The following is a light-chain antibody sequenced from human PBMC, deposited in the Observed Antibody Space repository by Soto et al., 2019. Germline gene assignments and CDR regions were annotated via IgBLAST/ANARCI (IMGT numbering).Light chain of an antibody. J-gene: IGKJ1*01. CDR2: AAS. V-gene: IGKV1-39*01. Sequence: DIQMTQSPSSLSASVGDRVTITCLASQSISSYLNWYQQKPGKAPKLLIYAASSLQSGVPSRFSGSVSGTDFTLTISSLQPEDFATYYCQDYSPYSWTFGQGTKVDIK. CDR3: QDYSPYSWT. CDR1: QSISSY.